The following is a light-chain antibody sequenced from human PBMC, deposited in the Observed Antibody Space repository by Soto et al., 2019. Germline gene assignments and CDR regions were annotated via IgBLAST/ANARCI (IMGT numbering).Light chain of an antibody. J-gene: IGLJ1*01. CDR3: SSFAGSNNFPYV. CDR1: SIDVGAYDY. V-gene: IGLV2-8*01. Sequence: QSALTQPPSASGSPGQSVTISCTGTSIDVGAYDYVSWYQQHPGKAPKLMIYEINKRPSGVPDRFSGSKSGNTASLTVSGLQAEAEADYYGSSFAGSNNFPYVFGTGTKVTVL. CDR2: EIN.